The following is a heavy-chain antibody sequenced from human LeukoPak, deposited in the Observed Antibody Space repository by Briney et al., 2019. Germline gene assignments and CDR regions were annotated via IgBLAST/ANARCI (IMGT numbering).Heavy chain of an antibody. D-gene: IGHD1-1*01. CDR3: AIWTSGSY. V-gene: IGHV3-7*01. CDR1: GFTFNRSW. CDR2: MDPSGSQK. J-gene: IGHJ4*02. Sequence: GGSLRLSCAASGFTFNRSWMNWVRQAPGKGLEWVANMDPSGSQKRYVDSVKGRFTISKDNPGTSLYLEMYSLRAEDTAIYYCAIWTSGSYWGQGTPVTVSS.